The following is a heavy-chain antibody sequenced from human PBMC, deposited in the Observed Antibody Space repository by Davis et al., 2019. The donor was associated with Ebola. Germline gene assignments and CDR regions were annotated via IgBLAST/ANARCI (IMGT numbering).Heavy chain of an antibody. CDR1: GGSISSYY. D-gene: IGHD3-22*01. Sequence: MPSETLSLTCTVSGGSISSYYWSWIRQPPGKGLEWIGEINHSGSTNYNPSLKSRVTISVDTSKNQFSLKLSSVTAADTAVYYCAREKRTYYYDSSGYYSQCYFDYWGQGTLVTVSS. CDR2: INHSGST. V-gene: IGHV4-34*01. J-gene: IGHJ4*02. CDR3: AREKRTYYYDSSGYYSQCYFDY.